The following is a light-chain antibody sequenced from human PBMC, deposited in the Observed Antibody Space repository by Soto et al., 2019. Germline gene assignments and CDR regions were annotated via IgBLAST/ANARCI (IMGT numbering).Light chain of an antibody. CDR2: QDS. V-gene: IGLV3-1*01. J-gene: IGLJ2*01. Sequence: SYELTQPPSVSVSPGQTASITCSGDKLGDKYACWYQQKPGQSPVLVIYQDSKRPSGLPERFSGSTSGNTATLTISGTQAMDEADYYCQAWDSSTEVFGGGTKLTVL. CDR3: QAWDSSTEV. CDR1: KLGDKY.